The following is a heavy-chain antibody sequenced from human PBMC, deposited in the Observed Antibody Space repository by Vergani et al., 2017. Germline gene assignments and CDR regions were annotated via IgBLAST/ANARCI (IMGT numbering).Heavy chain of an antibody. CDR3: ARGGRYSYGKYYYGMDV. V-gene: IGHV6-1*01. Sequence: QVQLQQSGPGLVKPSQTLSLTCAISGDSVSSNSAAWNWIRQSPSRGLEWLGRTYYRSKWYNDYAVSVKSRITINPDTSKNQFSLQLNSVTPEDTAVYYCARGGRYSYGKYYYGMDVGGQGTTVTVSS. CDR1: GDSVSSNSAA. J-gene: IGHJ6*02. CDR2: TYYRSKWYN. D-gene: IGHD5-18*01.